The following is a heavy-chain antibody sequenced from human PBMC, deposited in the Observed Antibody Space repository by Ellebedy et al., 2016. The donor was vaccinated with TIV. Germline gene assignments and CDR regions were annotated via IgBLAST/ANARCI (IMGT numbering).Heavy chain of an antibody. CDR2: IYPSDSYT. Sequence: GESLKISCKGSGYSFTSYWISWVRQMPGKGLEWMGRIYPSDSYTNYSPSFQGHVTISADKSISTAYLQWSSLKASDTAMYYCARRVVPAANPLNWYFDLWGRGTLVTVSS. CDR1: GYSFTSYW. J-gene: IGHJ2*01. CDR3: ARRVVPAANPLNWYFDL. V-gene: IGHV5-10-1*01. D-gene: IGHD2-2*01.